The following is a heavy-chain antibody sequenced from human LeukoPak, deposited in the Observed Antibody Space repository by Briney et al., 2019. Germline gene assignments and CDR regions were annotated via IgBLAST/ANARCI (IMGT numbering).Heavy chain of an antibody. Sequence: PSETLSLTCTVSGGSISSNYWSWVRQPPGKGLEWTGYIYYSGITNNNPSLKSRVTISVDTSKNQFSLKLSSVTAADTAVYYCARAYHGSGSFSLLFDPWGQGTLVTVSS. CDR2: IYYSGIT. CDR3: ARAYHGSGSFSLLFDP. V-gene: IGHV4-59*01. J-gene: IGHJ5*02. CDR1: GGSISSNY. D-gene: IGHD3-10*01.